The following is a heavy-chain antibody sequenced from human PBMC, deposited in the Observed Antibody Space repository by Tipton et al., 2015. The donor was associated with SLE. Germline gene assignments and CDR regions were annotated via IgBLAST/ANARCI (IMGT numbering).Heavy chain of an antibody. CDR3: ARALYCGGDCSPYRYFDL. D-gene: IGHD2-21*01. CDR1: GFTFSSYS. CDR2: ISSSSSYI. V-gene: IGHV3-21*01. J-gene: IGHJ2*01. Sequence: SLRLSCAASGFTFSSYSMNWVRQAPGKGLEWVSSISSSSSYIYYADSVKGRFTISRDNAKNSLYLQMNSLRAEDTAVYYCARALYCGGDCSPYRYFDLWGRGTLVTVSS.